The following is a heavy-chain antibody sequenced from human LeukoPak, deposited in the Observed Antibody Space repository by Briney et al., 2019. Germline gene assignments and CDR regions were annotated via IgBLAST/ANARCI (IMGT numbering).Heavy chain of an antibody. J-gene: IGHJ4*02. CDR1: GGSTSTYY. Sequence: SETLSLTCTVSGGSTSTYYWNWIRQPPGKGLEWIGYIYYSGSTNYNPSLKSRVTISVDTSKNQFSLNLTSVTAADTAVYYCARGGIRQTFDNWGQGTLVTVSS. D-gene: IGHD3-3*02. V-gene: IGHV4-59*01. CDR3: ARGGIRQTFDN. CDR2: IYYSGST.